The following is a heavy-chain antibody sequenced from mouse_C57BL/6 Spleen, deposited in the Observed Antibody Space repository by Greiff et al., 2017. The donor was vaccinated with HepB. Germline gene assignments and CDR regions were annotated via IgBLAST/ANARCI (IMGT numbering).Heavy chain of an antibody. V-gene: IGHV2-2*01. Sequence: VKVVESGPGLVQPSQSLSITCTVSGFSLTSYGVHWVRQSPGKGLERLGVIWSGGSTDYNAAFISRLSISKDNSKSQVFFKMNSLQADDTAIYYCARSYYGSSLGLDYWGQGTTLTVSS. J-gene: IGHJ2*01. CDR1: GFSLTSYG. CDR3: ARSYYGSSLGLDY. D-gene: IGHD1-1*01. CDR2: IWSGGST.